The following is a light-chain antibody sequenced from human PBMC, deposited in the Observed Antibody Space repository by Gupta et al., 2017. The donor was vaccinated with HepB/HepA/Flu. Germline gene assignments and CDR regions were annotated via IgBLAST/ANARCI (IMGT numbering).Light chain of an antibody. V-gene: IGKV1-5*03. CDR1: QSINNW. Sequence: DIQMTQSPSTLSASVGDRVSITCRASQSINNWLAWYQQKPGKAPKLLIYKASSLESGVPSRFSGSGSGTEFTLTISSLQPDDFANYYCQQYNGYSSFGQGTKMEIK. CDR3: QQYNGYSS. CDR2: KAS. J-gene: IGKJ2*01.